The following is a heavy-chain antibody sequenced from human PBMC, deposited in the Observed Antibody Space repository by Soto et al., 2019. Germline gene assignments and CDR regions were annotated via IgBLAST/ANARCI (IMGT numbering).Heavy chain of an antibody. J-gene: IGHJ4*02. CDR2: IYWDDDK. CDR3: ARRPALDVWFGELRNIPFDY. CDR1: GFSLSTSGVG. Sequence: QITLKESGPTLVKPTQTLTLTCTFSGFSLSTSGVGVGWIRQPPGKALEWLALIYWDDDKRYSPSLKSRLTITKDTSKNQLVLTMTNMDPVDTATYYCARRPALDVWFGELRNIPFDYWGQGTLVTVSS. D-gene: IGHD3-10*01. V-gene: IGHV2-5*02.